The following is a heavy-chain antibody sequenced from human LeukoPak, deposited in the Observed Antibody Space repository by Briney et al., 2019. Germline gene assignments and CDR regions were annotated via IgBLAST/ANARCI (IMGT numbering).Heavy chain of an antibody. D-gene: IGHD6-13*01. J-gene: IGHJ6*02. CDR2: TYYTSKWIT. V-gene: IGHV6-1*01. Sequence: SQTLSLTCAISGERVSSTTTAWNWIKQSPSRGLEWLGRTYYTSKWITDYAVSVKGRITVNPNTSNNQFSLQLNSVTPEDTAVYYCARGYWDYGMDVWGPGTTVTVSS. CDR1: GERVSSTTTA. CDR3: ARGYWDYGMDV.